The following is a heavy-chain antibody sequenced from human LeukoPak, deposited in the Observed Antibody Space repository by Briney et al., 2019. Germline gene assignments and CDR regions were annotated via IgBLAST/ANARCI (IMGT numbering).Heavy chain of an antibody. V-gene: IGHV3-23*01. Sequence: GGSLRLSCAASGFTFSSYAMSWVRQAPGKGLEWVSATGGGGTRTYYADSVKGRFTISRDSSKNTLYLQMNSLRAEDTAVYYCAKEGYCSGGSCYPEPFDYWGQGTLVTVSS. CDR1: GFTFSSYA. J-gene: IGHJ4*02. CDR3: AKEGYCSGGSCYPEPFDY. CDR2: TGGGGTRT. D-gene: IGHD2-15*01.